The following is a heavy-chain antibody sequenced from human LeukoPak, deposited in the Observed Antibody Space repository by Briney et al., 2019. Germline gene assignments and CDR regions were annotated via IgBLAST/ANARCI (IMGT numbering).Heavy chain of an antibody. J-gene: IGHJ4*02. Sequence: SETLSLTCTVSGGSISSYYWSWIRQPPGKGLEWIGYIRNSGDTNYNPSLKSRVTVSLDTSKNQFSLRLTSVTAADTAVYYCARHTYNSGWYYFDYWGQGTLVTVSS. CDR1: GGSISSYY. CDR3: ARHTYNSGWYYFDY. CDR2: IRNSGDT. D-gene: IGHD6-19*01. V-gene: IGHV4-59*01.